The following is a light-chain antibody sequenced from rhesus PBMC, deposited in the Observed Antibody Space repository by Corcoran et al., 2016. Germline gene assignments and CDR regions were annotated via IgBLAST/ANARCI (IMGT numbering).Light chain of an antibody. Sequence: EIVMTQSPATLSLSPGERATLSCRASQSVSSSLAWYQQKPGQAPKLLIYGASSRTTGIPDRFSGRGSGTEFTLTISRLEPEDVGVYYCQQDYSWPLTFGGGTKVELK. V-gene: IGKV3-42*01. CDR1: QSVSSS. CDR2: GAS. CDR3: QQDYSWPLT. J-gene: IGKJ4*01.